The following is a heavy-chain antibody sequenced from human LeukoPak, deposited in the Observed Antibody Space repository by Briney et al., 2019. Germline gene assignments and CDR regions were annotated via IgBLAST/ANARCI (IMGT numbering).Heavy chain of an antibody. CDR2: ISSSSSYI. CDR3: ARDLGPHSSSPNSGAFDI. J-gene: IGHJ3*02. D-gene: IGHD6-6*01. V-gene: IGHV3-21*01. Sequence: SGGSLRLSCAASGSTFSSYSMNWVRQAPGKGLEWVSSISSSSSYIYYADSVKGRFTISRDNAKTSLYLQMNSLRAEDTAVYYCARDLGPHSSSPNSGAFDIWGQGTMVTVSS. CDR1: GSTFSSYS.